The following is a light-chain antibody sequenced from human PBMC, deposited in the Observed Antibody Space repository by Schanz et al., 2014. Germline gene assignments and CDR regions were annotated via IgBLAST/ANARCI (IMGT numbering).Light chain of an antibody. J-gene: IGLJ2*01. CDR2: DVS. Sequence: QSALTQPPSASGSPGQSVTISCTGTDVGGYNYVSWYQRHPGKAPNLMIYDVSRRPSGVADRFSGSKSGDTASLTVSGLQEEDEDDYYCMSYAGSNSFVVFGGGTKLTVL. CDR1: DVGGYNY. CDR3: MSYAGSNSFVV. V-gene: IGLV2-8*01.